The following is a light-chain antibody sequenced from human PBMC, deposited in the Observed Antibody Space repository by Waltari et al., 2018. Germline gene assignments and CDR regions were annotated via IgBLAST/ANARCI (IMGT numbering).Light chain of an antibody. CDR2: RAS. J-gene: IGKJ4*01. Sequence: DIQLTQSPSTLPASVGDRVTITCRASQSVSNWLAWYQQKPGKAPKLLIYRASILESGVPSRFSCSGSGTEFTLTISSLQPEDFATYFCHHYNSYPLTFGGGKKVE. CDR1: QSVSNW. CDR3: HHYNSYPLT. V-gene: IGKV1-5*03.